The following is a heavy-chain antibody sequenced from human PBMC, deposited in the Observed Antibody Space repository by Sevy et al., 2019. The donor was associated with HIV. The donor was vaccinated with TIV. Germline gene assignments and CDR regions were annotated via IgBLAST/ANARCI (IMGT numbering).Heavy chain of an antibody. V-gene: IGHV3-23*01. J-gene: IGHJ6*02. CDR1: EFIFSDYA. Sequence: GGSLRLSCAASEFIFSDYAMNWVRQTPGKGLEWVSSINGKGRSTTYADSVEGRFTISRDNSKNTLYLQMNSLRAEDTAVYYCAKTINSGGGAVPAANYYYYGMDVWGQGTTVTVSS. D-gene: IGHD2-2*01. CDR2: INGKGRST. CDR3: AKTINSGGGAVPAANYYYYGMDV.